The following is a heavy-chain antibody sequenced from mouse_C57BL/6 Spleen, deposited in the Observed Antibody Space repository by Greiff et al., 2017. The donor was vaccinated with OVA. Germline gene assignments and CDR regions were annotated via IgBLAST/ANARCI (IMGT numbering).Heavy chain of an antibody. CDR1: GYTFTDYY. CDR2: INPNNGGT. J-gene: IGHJ2*01. CDR3: ARYRVRYYFDY. Sequence: EVQLQQSGPELVKPGASVKISCKASGYTFTDYYMNWVKQSHGKSLEWIGDINPNNGGTSYNQKFKGKATLTVDKSSSTAYMELRSLTSEDSAVYYCARYRVRYYFDYWGQGTTLTVSS. D-gene: IGHD1-1*01. V-gene: IGHV1-26*01.